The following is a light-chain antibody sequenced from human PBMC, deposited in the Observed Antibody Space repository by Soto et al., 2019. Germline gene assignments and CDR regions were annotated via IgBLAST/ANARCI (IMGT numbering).Light chain of an antibody. J-gene: IGLJ1*01. CDR3: SSYTSSSTPYV. CDR2: EVT. Sequence: QSVLTQPASVSGSPGQSITISCTGSSSDVGGYNFVSWYQHHPGKAPKLILYEVTTRPSGVSSRFSGSKSGNTASLTISGLQADDEANYYCSSYTSSSTPYVFGTGTKVTV. CDR1: SSDVGGYNF. V-gene: IGLV2-14*01.